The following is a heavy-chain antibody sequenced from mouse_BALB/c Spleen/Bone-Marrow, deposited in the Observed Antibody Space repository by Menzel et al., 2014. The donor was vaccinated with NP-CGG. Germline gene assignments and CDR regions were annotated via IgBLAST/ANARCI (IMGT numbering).Heavy chain of an antibody. V-gene: IGHV3-8*02. J-gene: IGHJ3*01. CDR2: ISYSGST. Sequence: VQLQQSGPSLVKPSQTLSLPCSVTGDSITSGYWNWIRKFPGNKLEYMGYISYSGSTYYNPSLKSRISITRDTSKNQYYLQLNSVTTEDTATYYCARYPLNYYGSPWFAYWGQGTLVTVSA. CDR3: ARYPLNYYGSPWFAY. D-gene: IGHD1-1*01. CDR1: GDSITSGY.